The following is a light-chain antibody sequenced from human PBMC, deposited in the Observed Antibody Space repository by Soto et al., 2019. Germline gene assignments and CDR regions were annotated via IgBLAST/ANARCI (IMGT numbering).Light chain of an antibody. V-gene: IGKV3-15*01. Sequence: DIVMTQSPLTLSVSPGESATLSCRASERVSTNLAWYQQIPGQAPRLLIYSASRRPTDIPVRFSGSGSGAEFTLTISSLQSEDFAIYYCQQYNNLPPTFGQGTKVDIK. CDR2: SAS. J-gene: IGKJ1*01. CDR3: QQYNNLPPT. CDR1: ERVSTN.